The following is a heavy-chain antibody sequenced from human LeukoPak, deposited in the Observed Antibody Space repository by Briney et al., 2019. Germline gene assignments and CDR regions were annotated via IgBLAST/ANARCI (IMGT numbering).Heavy chain of an antibody. V-gene: IGHV4-34*01. J-gene: IGHJ5*02. Sequence: PSETLSLTCAVYGGSFSGYYWSWIRQPPGKGLEWIGEINHSGSTNYNPSLKSRVTISVDTSKNQFSLKLSSVTAADTAVYYCARGRHPKYNWFDPWGQGTLVTVSS. CDR3: ARGRHPKYNWFDP. CDR2: INHSGST. CDR1: GGSFSGYY.